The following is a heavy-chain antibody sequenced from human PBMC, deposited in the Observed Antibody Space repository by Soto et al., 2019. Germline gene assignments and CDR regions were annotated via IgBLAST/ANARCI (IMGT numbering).Heavy chain of an antibody. CDR2: ISPDGSAI. CDR3: VRNSGHYRLDH. CDR1: GFTFPTYW. D-gene: IGHD4-4*01. Sequence: DVQVVESGGGLVQPGGSLRLSCAVSGFTFPTYWMTWVRQAPGKGLEWVANISPDGSAIQYAVSVEGRFTISRDNAKNSVDLQMTDLRAEDTALYYCVRNSGHYRLDHWGQGTPVTVAS. J-gene: IGHJ4*02. V-gene: IGHV3-7*03.